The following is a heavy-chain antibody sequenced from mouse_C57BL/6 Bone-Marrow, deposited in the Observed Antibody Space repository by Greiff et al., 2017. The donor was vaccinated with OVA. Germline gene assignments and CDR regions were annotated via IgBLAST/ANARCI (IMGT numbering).Heavy chain of an antibody. CDR3: TTRRAQAPAY. V-gene: IGHV14-4*01. CDR1: GFNIKDDY. D-gene: IGHD3-2*02. J-gene: IGHJ3*01. CDR2: IDPENGDT. Sequence: EVQLQQSGAELVRPGASVKLSCTASGFNIKDDYMHWVTPRPDHCLEWIGWIDPENGDTEYASKFQGKATITADTSSNTAYLQLSSLTSEDTAVYYCTTRRAQAPAYWGQGTLVTVSA.